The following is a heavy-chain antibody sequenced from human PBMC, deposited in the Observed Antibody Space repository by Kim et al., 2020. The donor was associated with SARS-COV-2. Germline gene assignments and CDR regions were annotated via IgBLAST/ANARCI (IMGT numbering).Heavy chain of an antibody. CDR1: GFTFSDHY. D-gene: IGHD2-2*01. J-gene: IGHJ4*02. Sequence: GGSLRLSCAASGFTFSDHYMHWMRQAPGKGLEWISCISGSATYTNYAESVKGRFTISRDNAKNSLFLQMNSLRADDTAVYYCAREEKSSPKTFDYWGQGTLVTVSS. V-gene: IGHV3-11*05. CDR2: ISGSATYT. CDR3: AREEKSSPKTFDY.